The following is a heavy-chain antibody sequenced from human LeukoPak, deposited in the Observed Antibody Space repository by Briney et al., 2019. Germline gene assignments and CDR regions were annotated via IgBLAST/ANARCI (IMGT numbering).Heavy chain of an antibody. CDR1: GFTVSSNY. J-gene: IGHJ4*02. V-gene: IGHV3-53*01. CDR3: ARGGSSWYFLGY. Sequence: GGSLRLSCAASGFTVSSNYMSWVRQAPGKGLEWVSVIYSGGSTYYTDSVKGRFTISRDNSKNTLYLQMNSLRAEDTAVYYCARGGSSWYFLGYWGQGTLVTVSS. CDR2: IYSGGST. D-gene: IGHD6-13*01.